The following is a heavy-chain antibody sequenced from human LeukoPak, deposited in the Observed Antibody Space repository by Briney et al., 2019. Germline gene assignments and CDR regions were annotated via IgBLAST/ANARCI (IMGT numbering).Heavy chain of an antibody. CDR2: IIPIFGTA. Sequence: ASVKVSCKASGYTFTSYDINWVRQATGQGLEWMGGIIPIFGTANYAQKFQGRVTMTRDTSTSTVYMELSSLRSEDTAVYYCASGASYYYDSSGYYLYWGQGTLVTVSS. CDR1: GYTFTSYD. J-gene: IGHJ4*02. V-gene: IGHV1-69*05. D-gene: IGHD3-22*01. CDR3: ASGASYYYDSSGYYLY.